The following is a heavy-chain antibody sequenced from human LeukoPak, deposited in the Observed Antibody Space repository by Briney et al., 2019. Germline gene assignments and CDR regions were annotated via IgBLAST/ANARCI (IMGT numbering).Heavy chain of an antibody. V-gene: IGHV3-23*01. J-gene: IGHJ4*02. CDR1: GFTFTNYA. Sequence: GGSLRLSCAASGFTFTNYAMSWVRQAPGRGLEWVSAISGSGDSTYYADSVKGRFTISRDNSKNTLYLQMNSLRAEDTAVYYCAKVVPYWKVDYWGQGTLVTVSS. D-gene: IGHD1-1*01. CDR2: ISGSGDST. CDR3: AKVVPYWKVDY.